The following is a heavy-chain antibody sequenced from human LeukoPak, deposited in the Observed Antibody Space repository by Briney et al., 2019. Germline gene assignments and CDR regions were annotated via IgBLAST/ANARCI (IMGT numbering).Heavy chain of an antibody. CDR2: IYASGST. CDR1: GGSISSGDYY. D-gene: IGHD2/OR15-2a*01. Sequence: SQTLSLTCSVSGGSISSGDYYWSWIRQPAGKGLEYIGRIYASGSTDYNPSLKSRVTILLDTSRTRFSLKLNSVTAADTAVYFCARGDSTEAFDVWGQGTMVTVSS. CDR3: ARGDSTEAFDV. V-gene: IGHV4-61*02. J-gene: IGHJ3*01.